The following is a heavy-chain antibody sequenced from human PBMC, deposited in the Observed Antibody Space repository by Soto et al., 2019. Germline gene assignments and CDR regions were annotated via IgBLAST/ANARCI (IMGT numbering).Heavy chain of an antibody. CDR1: GYSFTGYY. CDR2: INPDSGAT. D-gene: IGHD2-8*02. V-gene: IGHV1-2*02. CDR3: ARGDYGTGGYPFPYFDY. J-gene: IGHJ4*02. Sequence: HEHLVQSRAEVKRPGASLKVSCKASGYSFTGYYIHWVRQAPGQGLEWMGWINPDSGATNYAQNFQGRVTLTSDTSISTASMALTSLTSDDTAVYYCARGDYGTGGYPFPYFDYWGQGTLVIVSS.